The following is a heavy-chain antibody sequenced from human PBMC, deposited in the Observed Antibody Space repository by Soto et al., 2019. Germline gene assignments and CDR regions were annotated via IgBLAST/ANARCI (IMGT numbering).Heavy chain of an antibody. CDR3: AREDIVLVPDAMSVYDMDV. CDR2: INPNSGDT. Sequence: GDSVKVSCSASGCTLTDYFMHWVRQAPGQGLEWMGWINPNSGDTNYAQKFQGWVTMTRDTSISTAYMELSRLRSDDTAVYYCAREDIVLVPDAMSVYDMDVWGQGTTVTVSS. V-gene: IGHV1-2*04. J-gene: IGHJ6*02. D-gene: IGHD2-2*01. CDR1: GCTLTDYF.